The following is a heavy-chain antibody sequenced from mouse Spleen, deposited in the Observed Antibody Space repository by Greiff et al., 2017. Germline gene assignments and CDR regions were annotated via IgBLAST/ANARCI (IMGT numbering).Heavy chain of an antibody. CDR1: GYTFTSYW. D-gene: IGHD1-1*01. CDR3: ARDGSSHYYAMDY. CDR2: IYPGSGST. Sequence: QVQLKQSGAELVKPGASVKMSCKASGYTFTSYWITWVKQRPGQGLEWIGDIYPGSGSTNYNEKFKSKATLTVDTSSSTAYMQLSSLTSEDSAVYYCARDGSSHYYAMDYWGQGTSVTVSS. V-gene: IGHV1-55*01. J-gene: IGHJ4*01.